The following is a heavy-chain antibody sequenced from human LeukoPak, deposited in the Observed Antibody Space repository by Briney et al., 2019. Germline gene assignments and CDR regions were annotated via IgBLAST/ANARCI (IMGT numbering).Heavy chain of an antibody. Sequence: GSVKVSCKASGYTFINYGISWVRQAPGQGLEWMGWISANSGNTKFAQKVQGRITMTTDTSTSTAYMELRSLRSDDTAIYYCARDRHYDASTVFDPWGQGTLVTVSS. CDR2: ISANSGNT. CDR3: ARDRHYDASTVFDP. J-gene: IGHJ5*02. CDR1: GYTFINYG. V-gene: IGHV1-18*01. D-gene: IGHD3-3*01.